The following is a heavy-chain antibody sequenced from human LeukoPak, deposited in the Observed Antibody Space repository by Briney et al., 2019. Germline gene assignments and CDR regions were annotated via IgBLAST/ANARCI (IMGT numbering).Heavy chain of an antibody. D-gene: IGHD2-2*01. V-gene: IGHV1-69*05. CDR2: IIPIFGTA. Sequence: GASVKVSCKASGGTFSSYAISWVRQAPGQGLEWMGGIIPIFGTANYAQKFQGRVTITRDTSASTAYMELSSLRSEDTAVYYCAREVVVGGGNWFDPWGQGTLVTVSS. J-gene: IGHJ5*02. CDR1: GGTFSSYA. CDR3: AREVVVGGGNWFDP.